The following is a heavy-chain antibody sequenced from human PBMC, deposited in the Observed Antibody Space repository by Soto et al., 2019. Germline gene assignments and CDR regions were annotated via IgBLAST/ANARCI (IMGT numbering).Heavy chain of an antibody. Sequence: SETLSLTCSVSSASISSSTNYCRWIRQPPGRGPEWIGSIYYSGNTYYTPSLKSRVSISIDTSRNQFSLKLTSVTAADTGVYYCASSSPFHYWGPGILVTVSS. J-gene: IGHJ4*02. CDR1: SASISSSTNY. CDR2: IYYSGNT. D-gene: IGHD6-6*01. V-gene: IGHV4-39*01. CDR3: ASSSPFHY.